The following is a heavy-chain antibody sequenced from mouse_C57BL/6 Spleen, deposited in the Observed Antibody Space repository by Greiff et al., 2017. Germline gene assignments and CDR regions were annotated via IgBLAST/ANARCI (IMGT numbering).Heavy chain of an antibody. V-gene: IGHV1-82*01. Sequence: QVQLQQSGPELVKPGASVKISCKASGYAFSSSWMNWVKQRPGKGLEWIGRIYPGDGDTNYNGKFKGKATLTADKSSSTAYMQLSSLTSEDSAVCFCARLAYFDYWGQGTTLTVSS. J-gene: IGHJ2*01. CDR1: GYAFSSSW. CDR3: ARLAYFDY. CDR2: IYPGDGDT.